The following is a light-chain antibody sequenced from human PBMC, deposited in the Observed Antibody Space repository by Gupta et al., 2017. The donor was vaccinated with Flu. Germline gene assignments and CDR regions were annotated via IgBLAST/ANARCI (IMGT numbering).Light chain of an antibody. CDR1: SSNIGSNY. V-gene: IGLV1-47*01. CDR3: AAWDDSLSGWV. CDR2: RNN. J-gene: IGLJ3*02. Sequence: SSSNIGSNYVYWYQQRPGTAPKLRIYRNNERPSGVPDRLSGSKSGTSASLAISGLRSEDEADYYCAAWDDSLSGWVFGGGTKLTVL.